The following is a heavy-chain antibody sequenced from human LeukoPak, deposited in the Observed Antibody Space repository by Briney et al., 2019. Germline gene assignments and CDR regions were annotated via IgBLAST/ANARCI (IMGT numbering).Heavy chain of an antibody. Sequence: PSETLSLTCTVSGGSISSGDYYWSWIRQPPGKGLEWIGYIYYSGSTYYNPSLKSRVTISVDTSKNQFSLKLSSVTAADTAVYYCAREGGHSPSWDYWGQGTLVTVSS. D-gene: IGHD2-21*01. V-gene: IGHV4-30-4*08. CDR1: GGSISSGDYY. J-gene: IGHJ4*02. CDR3: AREGGHSPSWDY. CDR2: IYYSGST.